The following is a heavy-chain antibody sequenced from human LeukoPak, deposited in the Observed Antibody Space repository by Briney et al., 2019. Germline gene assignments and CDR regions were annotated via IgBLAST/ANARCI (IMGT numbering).Heavy chain of an antibody. J-gene: IGHJ4*02. D-gene: IGHD3-10*01. Sequence: GGSLRLSCAASGFSFSDYYMSWIRQTPGKGLEWISYISSSGSNIYADSVKGRFTISRDNAKNSLYLQMNSLRAEDTAVYYCARDSLWFGELGGQGTLVTVSS. V-gene: IGHV3-11*01. CDR1: GFSFSDYY. CDR3: ARDSLWFGEL. CDR2: ISSSGSNI.